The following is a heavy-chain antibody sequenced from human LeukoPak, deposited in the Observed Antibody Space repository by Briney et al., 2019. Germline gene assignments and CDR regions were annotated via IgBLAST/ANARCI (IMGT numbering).Heavy chain of an antibody. CDR2: ISAYNGNT. D-gene: IGHD6-19*01. Sequence: ASVKVSCKASGYTFTSYGISWVRQAPGQGLEWMGWISAYNGNTNYAQKLQGRVTMTTDTSTSTAYMELRSLRSDDTAVYYCARDVAVAGPIPYDYWGQGTLVTVSS. J-gene: IGHJ4*02. V-gene: IGHV1-18*01. CDR1: GYTFTSYG. CDR3: ARDVAVAGPIPYDY.